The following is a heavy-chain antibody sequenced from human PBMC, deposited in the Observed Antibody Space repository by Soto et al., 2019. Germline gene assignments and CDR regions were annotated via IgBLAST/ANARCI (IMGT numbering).Heavy chain of an antibody. Sequence: QVQLQESGPGLVKPSQTLSLTCTVSGGSISSGGYYWSWIRQHPGKGLEWIGYIYYSGSTYYNPSLKPRIIISIDNSKNQSSLKLSSVTAADTAVYYCAREGSNNFWSGYYTGYYYYGMDVWGQGTTVTVSS. CDR3: AREGSNNFWSGYYTGYYYYGMDV. J-gene: IGHJ6*02. CDR1: GGSISSGGYY. D-gene: IGHD3-3*01. CDR2: IYYSGST. V-gene: IGHV4-31*03.